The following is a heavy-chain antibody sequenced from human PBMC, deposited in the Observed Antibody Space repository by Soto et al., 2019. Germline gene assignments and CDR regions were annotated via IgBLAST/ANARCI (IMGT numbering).Heavy chain of an antibody. J-gene: IGHJ6*02. CDR1: GYTFTSYG. Sequence: ASVKVSCKASGYTFTSYGISWVRQAPGQGLEWRGWSSAYNGNTNYAQKLQGRVTMTTDTSTSTADMELRRLRSADTAVYYSARGYSSSSVLGYGMDVWGEGNTVTAS. CDR2: SSAYNGNT. V-gene: IGHV1-18*04. D-gene: IGHD6-6*01. CDR3: ARGYSSSSVLGYGMDV.